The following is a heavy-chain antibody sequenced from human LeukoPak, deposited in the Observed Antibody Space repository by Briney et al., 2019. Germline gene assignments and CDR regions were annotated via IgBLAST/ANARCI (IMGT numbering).Heavy chain of an antibody. CDR3: AKNTVRGVINY. Sequence: GGSLRLSCAASGFTFSDYWMHWVRQAPGKGLVWVSAISGSGGSTYYADSVKGRFTISRDNSKNTLYLQMNSLRAEDTAVYYCAKNTVRGVINYWGQGTLVTVSS. D-gene: IGHD3-10*01. J-gene: IGHJ4*02. CDR2: ISGSGGST. V-gene: IGHV3-23*01. CDR1: GFTFSDYW.